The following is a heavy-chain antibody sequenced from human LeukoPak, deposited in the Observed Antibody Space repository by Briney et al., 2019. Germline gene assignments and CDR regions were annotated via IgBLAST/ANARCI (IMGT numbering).Heavy chain of an antibody. CDR2: INRDGSKK. J-gene: IGHJ4*02. Sequence: EWVANINRDGSKKYYVDSVKGRFTISRDNAKNSLYLQMNSLRAEDAAVYYCVREIFGLDYWGQGTLVTVSS. CDR3: VREIFGLDY. V-gene: IGHV3-7*01. D-gene: IGHD3-10*01.